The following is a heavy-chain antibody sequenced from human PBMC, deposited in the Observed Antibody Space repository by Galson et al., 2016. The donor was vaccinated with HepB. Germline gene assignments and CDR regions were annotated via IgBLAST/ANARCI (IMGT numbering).Heavy chain of an antibody. CDR3: VKAGPPAGTRTILRFDY. CDR2: INSFGDGT. J-gene: IGHJ4*02. CDR1: GFTFSTHA. Sequence: SLRLSCAASGFTFSTHAMHWVRQAPGKGLEYVSAINSFGDGTFYADSVKGRFTIFRDNSKNTVYLQMSSLRGEDTAVYYCVKAGPPAGTRTILRFDYWGQGALVTVSS. V-gene: IGHV3-64D*06. D-gene: IGHD6-13*01.